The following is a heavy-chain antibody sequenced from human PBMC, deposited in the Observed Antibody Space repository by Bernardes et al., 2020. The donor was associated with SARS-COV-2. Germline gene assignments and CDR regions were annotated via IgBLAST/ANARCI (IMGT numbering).Heavy chain of an antibody. D-gene: IGHD1-26*01. J-gene: IGHJ3*02. CDR3: ARARSVWDYQDAFDI. V-gene: IGHV1-2*04. CDR1: GYTFTGYY. Sequence: ASVKVSCKASGYTFTGYYMHWVRQAPGQGLEWMGWINPNSGGTNYAQKFQGWVTMTRDTSISTAYMELSRLRSDDTAVYYCARARSVWDYQDAFDIWGQGTMVTGSS. CDR2: INPNSGGT.